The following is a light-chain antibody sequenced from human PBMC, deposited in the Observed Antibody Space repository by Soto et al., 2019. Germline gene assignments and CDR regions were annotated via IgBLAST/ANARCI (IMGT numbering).Light chain of an antibody. V-gene: IGKV3-11*01. CDR1: QHICSY. CDR2: DAS. J-gene: IGKJ1*01. CDR3: QQRSRWPWT. Sequence: EIVLTQSPATLSLSPGERATLSCRASQHICSYLAWYQQKPGQAPRLLMYDASKRATGIPARFSGSGSGTDFTLTISSLEPEDFAVYYCQQRSRWPWTFGQGTKVEIK.